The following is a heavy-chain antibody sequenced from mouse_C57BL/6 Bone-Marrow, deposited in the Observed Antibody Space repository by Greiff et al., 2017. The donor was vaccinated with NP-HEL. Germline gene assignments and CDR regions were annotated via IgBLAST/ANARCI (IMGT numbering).Heavy chain of an antibody. CDR3: ARNPYYDCSYDYAKDV. D-gene: IGHD1-1*01. Sequence: EVQLQQSGPVLVKPGPSVKISCKASGFTFTDYYMHWVKQSHGKSLEWIGLVYPYNGGTSYNQKFKGKATLTVDTSSSTAYMELYSLTSEDSAICYCARNPYYDCSYDYAKDVWGQGTTVTVAS. CDR1: GFTFTDYY. J-gene: IGHJ4*01. CDR2: VYPYNGGT. V-gene: IGHV1-36*01.